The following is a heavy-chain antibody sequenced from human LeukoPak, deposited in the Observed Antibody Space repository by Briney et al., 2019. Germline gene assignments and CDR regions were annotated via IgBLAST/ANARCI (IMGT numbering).Heavy chain of an antibody. J-gene: IGHJ3*02. CDR2: INSDGSST. V-gene: IGHV3-74*01. Sequence: PGGSLRLSCAASGFTFSSYWMHWVRQAPGKGLVWVSRINSDGSSTSYADSVKGRFTISRDNAKNTLYLQMNSLRAEDTAVYYCARDPYYYDSSGPNRGDDAFDIWGQGTMVTVSS. CDR1: GFTFSSYW. D-gene: IGHD3-22*01. CDR3: ARDPYYYDSSGPNRGDDAFDI.